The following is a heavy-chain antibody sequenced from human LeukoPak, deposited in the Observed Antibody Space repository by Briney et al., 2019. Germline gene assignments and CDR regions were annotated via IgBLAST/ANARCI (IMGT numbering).Heavy chain of an antibody. Sequence: PGGSLRLSCAASGFTFSSYAMSWVRQAPGKGLEWVSAISGSGGSTYYADSAKGRFTISRDNSKNTLYLQMNSLRAEDTAVYYCAKDDTMVRGAGNFDYWGQGTLVTVSS. CDR1: GFTFSSYA. V-gene: IGHV3-23*01. CDR3: AKDDTMVRGAGNFDY. J-gene: IGHJ4*02. D-gene: IGHD3-10*01. CDR2: ISGSGGST.